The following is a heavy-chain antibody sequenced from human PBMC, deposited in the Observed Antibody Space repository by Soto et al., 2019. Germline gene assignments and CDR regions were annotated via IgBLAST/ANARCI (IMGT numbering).Heavy chain of an antibody. J-gene: IGHJ3*02. CDR1: GGSVSSESHY. V-gene: IGHV4-30-4*01. Sequence: PSETLSLTCTVSGGSVSSESHYWSWIRQPPGKGLEWIGYIYYSGSTYYNPSLKSRVTISVDTSKNQFSLKLSSVTAADTAVYYCARDRAPRAFDIWGQGTMVTVSS. CDR3: ARDRAPRAFDI. CDR2: IYYSGST. D-gene: IGHD3-10*01.